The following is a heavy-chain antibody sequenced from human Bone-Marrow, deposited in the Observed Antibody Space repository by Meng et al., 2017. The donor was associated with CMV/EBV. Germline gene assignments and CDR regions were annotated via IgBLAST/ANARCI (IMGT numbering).Heavy chain of an antibody. CDR2: INWNGGST. Sequence: GESLKISCAASGFTFDDYGMSWVRQAPGKGLEWVSGINWNGGSTGYADSVKGRFTISRDNAKNSLYLQMNSLRAEDTALYHCARVGNCGGDCYTYGMDVWGQGTTVTVSS. CDR1: GFTFDDYG. J-gene: IGHJ6*02. CDR3: ARVGNCGGDCYTYGMDV. D-gene: IGHD2-21*01. V-gene: IGHV3-20*01.